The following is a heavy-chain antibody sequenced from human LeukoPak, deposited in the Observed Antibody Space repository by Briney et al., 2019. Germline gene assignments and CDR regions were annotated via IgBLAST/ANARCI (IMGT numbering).Heavy chain of an antibody. Sequence: PSETLSLTCTVSGGSISSSSCYWGWIRQPPGKGLEWIGNIYYSGTTYYNGSLKSRFTMSVDTSKNQFSLKLSSVTAADTAVYYCARQYCSSPSCRYYYYYMDVWGKGTTVTVSS. CDR1: GGSISSSSCY. V-gene: IGHV4-39*01. D-gene: IGHD2-2*01. J-gene: IGHJ6*03. CDR2: IYYSGTT. CDR3: ARQYCSSPSCRYYYYYMDV.